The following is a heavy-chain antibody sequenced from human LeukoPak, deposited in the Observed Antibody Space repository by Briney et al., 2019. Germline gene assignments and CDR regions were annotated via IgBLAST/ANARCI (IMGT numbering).Heavy chain of an antibody. CDR3: ARLPEFTVTTGPYYYYGMDV. V-gene: IGHV1-69*13. CDR1: GGTFSSYA. D-gene: IGHD4-17*01. Sequence: SVKVSCKASGGTFSSYAISWVRQAPGQGREWMGGIIPIFGTANYAQKFQGRVTITADESTSTAYMELSSLRSEDTAVYYCARLPEFTVTTGPYYYYGMDVWGQGTTVTVSS. CDR2: IIPIFGTA. J-gene: IGHJ6*02.